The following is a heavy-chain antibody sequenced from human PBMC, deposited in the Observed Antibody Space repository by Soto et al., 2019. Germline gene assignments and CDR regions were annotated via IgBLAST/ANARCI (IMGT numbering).Heavy chain of an antibody. CDR3: ARLLGNSLDYYYGMDV. D-gene: IGHD4-4*01. CDR2: IIPIFGTA. J-gene: IGHJ6*02. CDR1: GGTFSSYA. V-gene: IGHV1-69*01. Sequence: QVQLVQSGAEVKKPGSSVKVSCKASGGTFSSYAISWVRQAPGQGLEWVGGIIPIFGTANYAQTFQGRVTITADESTSTAYMELSSLRSEDTAVYYCARLLGNSLDYYYGMDVWGQGTTVTVSS.